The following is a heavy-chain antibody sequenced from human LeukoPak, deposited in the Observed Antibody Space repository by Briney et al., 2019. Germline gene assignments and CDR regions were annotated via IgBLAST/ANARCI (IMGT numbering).Heavy chain of an antibody. Sequence: PSETLSLTCTVSGGSISNYFWSWIRQPPGKGLEWIGYIYYTGSTNYNPSLKSRVTISVGTSKNQSSLKLSSVTAADTAVYYCARPSRSISTAGAFDIWGQGTMVTVSS. J-gene: IGHJ3*02. D-gene: IGHD3-10*01. CDR1: GGSISNYF. V-gene: IGHV4-59*01. CDR3: ARPSRSISTAGAFDI. CDR2: IYYTGST.